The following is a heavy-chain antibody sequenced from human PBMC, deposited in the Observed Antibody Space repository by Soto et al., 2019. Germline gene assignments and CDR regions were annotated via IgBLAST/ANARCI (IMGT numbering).Heavy chain of an antibody. V-gene: IGHV3-15*07. CDR1: GFTFSNAW. CDR3: TTDSSSWPYYYYGMDF. D-gene: IGHD6-13*01. J-gene: IGHJ6*02. Sequence: GGSLRLSCAASGFTFSNAWMNWVRQAPGKGLEWVGRIKSKTDGGTTDYAAPVKGRFTISRDDSKNTLYLQMNSLKTEDTAVYYCTTDSSSWPYYYYGMDFWGQGTTVTVSS. CDR2: IKSKTDGGTT.